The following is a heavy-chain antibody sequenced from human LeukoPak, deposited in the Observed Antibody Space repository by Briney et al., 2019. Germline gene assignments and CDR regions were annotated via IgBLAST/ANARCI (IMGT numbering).Heavy chain of an antibody. CDR2: MNPNSGNT. Sequence: ASVKVSCKASGYTFTSYDINWVRQATGQGLEWMGWMNPNSGNTGYAQKFQGRVTMTRNTSISTAYMELSSLRSDDTAVYYCARHITMVRGVMVYWGQGTLVTVSS. D-gene: IGHD3-10*01. CDR3: ARHITMVRGVMVY. J-gene: IGHJ4*02. CDR1: GYTFTSYD. V-gene: IGHV1-8*01.